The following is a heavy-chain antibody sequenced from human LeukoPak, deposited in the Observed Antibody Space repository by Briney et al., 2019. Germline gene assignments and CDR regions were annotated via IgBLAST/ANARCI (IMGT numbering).Heavy chain of an antibody. D-gene: IGHD2-15*01. V-gene: IGHV3-7*01. CDR2: IKQDGSEK. CDR1: GFTFSSYW. CDR3: ASCSGGSCYYDY. J-gene: IGHJ4*02. Sequence: GGSLRLSCAASGFTFSSYWMSWVRQAPGKGLEWVANIKQDGSEKYYVDSVKGRFTISRDNAKNSLYLEMNSLRAEDTPVYYCASCSGGSCYYDYWGQGTLVTVSS.